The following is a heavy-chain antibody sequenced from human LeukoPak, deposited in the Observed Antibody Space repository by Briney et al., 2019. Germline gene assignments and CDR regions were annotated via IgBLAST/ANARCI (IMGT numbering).Heavy chain of an antibody. V-gene: IGHV1-69*13. CDR3: ARGVAAAGTTLDY. Sequence: ASVKVSCKASGGTFSSYAISWVRQAPGQGLEWMGGIIPIFGTANYAQKFQGRVTITADESTSTAYMELSSLRSEDTAVYYCARGVAAAGTTLDYWGQGTLVTVSS. CDR1: GGTFSSYA. J-gene: IGHJ4*02. CDR2: IIPIFGTA. D-gene: IGHD6-13*01.